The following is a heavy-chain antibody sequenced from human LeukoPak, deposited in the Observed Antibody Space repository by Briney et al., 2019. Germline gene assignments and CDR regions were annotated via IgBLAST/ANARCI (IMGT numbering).Heavy chain of an antibody. CDR3: ARSLSRQRYYYDSSGYKELDY. J-gene: IGHJ4*02. D-gene: IGHD3-22*01. V-gene: IGHV1-2*02. CDR2: INPNSGGT. Sequence: ASVKVSCKASGYTFTGYFIHWVRQAPGQGLEWMGWINPNSGGTNYAQKFQGRVTMTRDTSISTAYMELSRLRSDDTAVYYCARSLSRQRYYYDSSGYKELDYWGQGTLVTVSS. CDR1: GYTFTGYF.